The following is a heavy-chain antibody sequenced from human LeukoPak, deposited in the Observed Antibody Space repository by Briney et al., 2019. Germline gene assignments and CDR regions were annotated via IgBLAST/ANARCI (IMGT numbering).Heavy chain of an antibody. D-gene: IGHD3-10*01. Sequence: PGGSLRLFCAASGFTFTSYAMNWVRQAPGKGLEWVSAISGSGGSTYYADSVKGRFTISRDNSKNTLYLQMNSLRAEDTAVYYCAKGSVWFGESTLDYWGQGTLVTVSS. J-gene: IGHJ4*02. CDR2: ISGSGGST. CDR3: AKGSVWFGESTLDY. V-gene: IGHV3-23*01. CDR1: GFTFTSYA.